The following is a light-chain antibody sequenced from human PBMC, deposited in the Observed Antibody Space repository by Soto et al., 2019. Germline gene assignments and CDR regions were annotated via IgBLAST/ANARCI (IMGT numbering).Light chain of an antibody. V-gene: IGKV3-20*01. CDR2: GAS. J-gene: IGKJ2*01. CDR3: QQYGSSPYT. CDR1: QSVSSSY. Sequence: EIVLTQSPGTLSLSPGEGATLSCRASQSVSSSYLAWYQQKPGQAPRLLIYGASSRATGIPDRFTGSGSGTDFTLNISRLEPEDFAVYYCQQYGSSPYTFGQGTKLEIK.